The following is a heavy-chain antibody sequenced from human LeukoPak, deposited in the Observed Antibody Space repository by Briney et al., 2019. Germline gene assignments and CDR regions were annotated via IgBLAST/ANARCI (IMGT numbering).Heavy chain of an antibody. D-gene: IGHD1-26*01. V-gene: IGHV3-15*01. J-gene: IGHJ4*02. CDR2: VKSKTDGGTT. CDR1: GFTFSNAW. Sequence: PGGSLRLSCAASGFTFSNAWMNWVRQAPGKGLEWVGRVKSKTDGGTTDYAAPVKGRFTISRDDSKNTLYLQMDSLKAEDTAVYFCETDGGSSRGRWGQGTLVTVSS. CDR3: ETDGGSSRGR.